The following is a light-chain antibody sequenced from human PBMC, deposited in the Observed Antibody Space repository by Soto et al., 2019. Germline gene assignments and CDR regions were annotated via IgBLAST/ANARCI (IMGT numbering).Light chain of an antibody. J-gene: IGLJ2*01. CDR2: EVS. CDR1: NSDVGGYNY. CDR3: SSYTSSDVV. Sequence: QSALTQPASVSGSPGQSITISCTGTNSDVGGYNYVSWYQQHPGKAPKLMIYEVSNRPSGVSNRFSGSKSGNTASLTISGLQAEDEADYYCSSYTSSDVVFGGGTQLTVL. V-gene: IGLV2-14*01.